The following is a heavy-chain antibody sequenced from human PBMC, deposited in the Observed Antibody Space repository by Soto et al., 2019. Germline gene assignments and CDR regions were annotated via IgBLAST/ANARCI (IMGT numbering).Heavy chain of an antibody. CDR2: INECESDT. J-gene: IGHJ4*02. CDR3: ARDRGWQTFDY. D-gene: IGHD3-10*01. Sequence: EVHLTESGGALVQPGGSLRLSCAASGFTFGSYWMTWVRQAPGKEPERVANINECESDTYYMDSVKGRFIISRDNAKNSVYLQMNSLRAEDTAVYYCARDRGWQTFDYWGQGTLVTVSS. V-gene: IGHV3-7*03. CDR1: GFTFGSYW.